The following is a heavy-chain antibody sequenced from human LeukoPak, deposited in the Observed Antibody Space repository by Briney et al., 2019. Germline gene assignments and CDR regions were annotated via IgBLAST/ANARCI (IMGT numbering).Heavy chain of an antibody. CDR1: GGSVSNYY. Sequence: SETLSLTCTVFGGSVSNYYWSWIRQPPRKGLEWIGYIYYSGSTNYNPSLKSRVTISVDTSKNQFFLKLSSMTATATPIYYCARAIVGGFFDYWGQGALVTVSS. CDR3: ARAIVGGFFDY. D-gene: IGHD3-22*01. CDR2: IYYSGST. V-gene: IGHV4-59*02. J-gene: IGHJ4*02.